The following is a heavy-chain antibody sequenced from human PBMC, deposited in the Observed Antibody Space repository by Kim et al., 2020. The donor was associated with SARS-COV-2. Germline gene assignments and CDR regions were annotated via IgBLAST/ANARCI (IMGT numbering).Heavy chain of an antibody. CDR3: ASGKSGGWFAS. D-gene: IGHD2-15*01. J-gene: IGHJ5*01. Sequence: SESLSLSCTVSGGTISSGGFYWGWLRQHPGLGLEWVGYIYYSVSTYYNSSHKRRFTISVNTTNNQFSLKLSSVTAADTAVYCCASGKSGGWFASWGQGTLVTVSS. V-gene: IGHV4-31*03. CDR1: GGTISSGGFY. CDR2: IYYSVST.